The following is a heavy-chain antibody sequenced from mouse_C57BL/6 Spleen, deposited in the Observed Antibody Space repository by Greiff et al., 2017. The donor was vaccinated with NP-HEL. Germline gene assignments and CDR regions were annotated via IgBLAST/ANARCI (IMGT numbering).Heavy chain of an antibody. CDR1: GYAFTNYL. J-gene: IGHJ2*01. CDR3: ARGAGTDFDY. Sequence: QVHVKQSGAELVRPGTSVKVSCKASGYAFTNYLIGWVKQRPGQGLEWIGVINPGSGGTNYNEKFKGKATLTADKSSSTAYMQLSSLTSEDSAVYFCARGAGTDFDYWGQGTTLTVSS. CDR2: INPGSGGT. V-gene: IGHV1-54*01. D-gene: IGHD4-1*01.